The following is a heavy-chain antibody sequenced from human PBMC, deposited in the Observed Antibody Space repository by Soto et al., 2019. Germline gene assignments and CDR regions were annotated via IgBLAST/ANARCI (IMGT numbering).Heavy chain of an antibody. D-gene: IGHD6-6*01. CDR2: IRWNSGTI. Sequence: EVQLVESGGGLVQPGRSLRLSFSASGFTFEDYAMHWVRQVPGKGLEWVSGIRWNSGTIGYADSVKGRFTISRDNAKNFLFLQMNTLRVEDTALYYCVTDAKAARPGWFDPWGQGTLVTVSS. V-gene: IGHV3-9*01. J-gene: IGHJ5*02. CDR3: VTDAKAARPGWFDP. CDR1: GFTFEDYA.